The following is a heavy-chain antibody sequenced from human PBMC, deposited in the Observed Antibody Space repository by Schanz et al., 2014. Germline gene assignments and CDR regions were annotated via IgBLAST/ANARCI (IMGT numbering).Heavy chain of an antibody. D-gene: IGHD2-21*01. Sequence: VQLVESGGGLVQPGGSLRLSCAASGFTVSSNYMSWVRQAPGKGLEWLSHISGSGGDSVDYADSVKGRFTISRDNTRNSLYLQMNSLRVDDTAVYYCAREFVNWGQGTLVTVSS. J-gene: IGHJ1*01. CDR1: GFTVSSNY. CDR2: ISGSGGDSV. V-gene: IGHV3-11*01. CDR3: AREFVN.